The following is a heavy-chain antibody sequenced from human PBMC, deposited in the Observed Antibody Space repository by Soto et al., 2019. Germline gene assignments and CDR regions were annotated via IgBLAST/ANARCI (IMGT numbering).Heavy chain of an antibody. Sequence: GESLKISCKGSGYSFTSYWIGWVRQMPGKGLECMGIIYPGDFDTRYSPSFQGQVTISADKSFSTAYLQWSSLKASDTAMYYCARPGVPIVVVPAAADAFDIWGQGTMVTVSS. V-gene: IGHV5-51*01. D-gene: IGHD2-2*01. CDR1: GYSFTSYW. CDR3: ARPGVPIVVVPAAADAFDI. CDR2: IYPGDFDT. J-gene: IGHJ3*02.